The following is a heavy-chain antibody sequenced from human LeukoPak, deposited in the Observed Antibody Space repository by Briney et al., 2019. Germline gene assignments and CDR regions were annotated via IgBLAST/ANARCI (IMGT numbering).Heavy chain of an antibody. V-gene: IGHV1-2*02. CDR3: ARGYCRSTSCYDWFDP. CDR1: GYTLTGYY. CDR2: IYPNTGGT. Sequence: ASVKVSCKASGYTLTGYYMHWVRRAPGQGLEGMGWIYPNTGGTNYAQKFQGRVSMTRDTSISTAYMELSRLRSDHTAVYYCARGYCRSTSCYDWFDPWGQGTLVTVSS. D-gene: IGHD2-2*01. J-gene: IGHJ5*02.